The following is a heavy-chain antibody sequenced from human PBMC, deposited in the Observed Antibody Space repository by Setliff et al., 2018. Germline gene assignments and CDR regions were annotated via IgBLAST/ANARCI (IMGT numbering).Heavy chain of an antibody. V-gene: IGHV3-66*03. CDR1: GFTVSNTY. J-gene: IGHJ4*02. CDR3: AKDLVPAATRGEYYFDY. D-gene: IGHD2-2*01. Sequence: GGSLRLSCAASGFTVSNTYMNWVRQAPGKGLEWVSVIYSNGDTHYADSVRGRFTIPRDNPKNTLFLQMNSLRPEDTAVYYCAKDLVPAATRGEYYFDYWGQGTLVTVSS. CDR2: IYSNGDT.